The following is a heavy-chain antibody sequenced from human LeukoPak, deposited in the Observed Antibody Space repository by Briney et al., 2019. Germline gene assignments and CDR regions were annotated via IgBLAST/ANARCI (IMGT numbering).Heavy chain of an antibody. D-gene: IGHD1-26*01. J-gene: IGHJ4*02. Sequence: ASVKASCKASGYTFTSYGISWVRQAPGQGLEWMGWISAYNGNTNYAQKLQGRVTMTTDTSTSTAYMEPRSLRSDDTAVYYCARAEWELHPFDYWGQGTLVTVSS. CDR1: GYTFTSYG. V-gene: IGHV1-18*01. CDR2: ISAYNGNT. CDR3: ARAEWELHPFDY.